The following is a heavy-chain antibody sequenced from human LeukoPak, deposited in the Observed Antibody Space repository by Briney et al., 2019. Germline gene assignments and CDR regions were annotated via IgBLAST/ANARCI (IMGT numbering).Heavy chain of an antibody. CDR3: ASLGVTWTFDY. J-gene: IGHJ4*02. CDR1: GGSISSYY. D-gene: IGHD4-23*01. V-gene: IGHV4-59*01. CDR2: IYYSGST. Sequence: PSETLSLTCTVSGGSISSYYWSWIRQPPGKGLEWIGYIYYSGSTNYNPSLKSRVTISVDTSKNQFSLKLSSVTAADTAVYYCASLGVTWTFDYWGQGTLVTVSS.